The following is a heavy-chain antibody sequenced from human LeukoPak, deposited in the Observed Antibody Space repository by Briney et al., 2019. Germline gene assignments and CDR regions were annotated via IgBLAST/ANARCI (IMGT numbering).Heavy chain of an antibody. V-gene: IGHV3-7*05. D-gene: IGHD1-26*01. CDR2: IKHDGSDK. J-gene: IGHJ4*02. CDR3: ARDVGGSLDY. Sequence: GGSLRLSCAASGFTFSGSAIHWVRQASGKGLEWVANIKHDGSDKNSVDSVKGRFTISRDNAKNSLYLQMNFLRAEDTAVYYCARDVGGSLDYWGQGTLVTVSS. CDR1: GFTFSGSA.